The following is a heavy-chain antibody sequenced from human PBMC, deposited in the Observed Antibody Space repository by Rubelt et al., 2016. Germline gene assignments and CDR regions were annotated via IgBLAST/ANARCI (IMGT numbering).Heavy chain of an antibody. V-gene: IGHV4-59*12. CDR3: AGGGDLIDY. CDR1: GGSISSYY. Sequence: QVQLQESGPGLVKPSETLSLTCTVSGGSISSYYWSRIRQPPGKGLELIGFIFYSGSTNYNPSLEIRVTISVDTSKTQFPLKLSSVTAADTAVYYCAGGGDLIDYWGQGTRVTVSS. J-gene: IGHJ4*02. CDR2: IFYSGST. D-gene: IGHD2-21*02.